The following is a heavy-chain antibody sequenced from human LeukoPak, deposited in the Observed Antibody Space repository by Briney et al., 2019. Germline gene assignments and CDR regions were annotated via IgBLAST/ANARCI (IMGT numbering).Heavy chain of an antibody. J-gene: IGHJ6*03. CDR3: ARFGGSYRTSYYYMDV. D-gene: IGHD1-26*01. CDR2: ISAYNGNT. Sequence: GASVKVSCKASGYTFTSYGISWVRQAPGQGLEWMGWISAYNGNTNYAQKLQGRATMTTDTSTSTAYMELRSLRSDDTAVYYCARFGGSYRTSYYYMDVWGKGTTVTVFS. V-gene: IGHV1-18*01. CDR1: GYTFTSYG.